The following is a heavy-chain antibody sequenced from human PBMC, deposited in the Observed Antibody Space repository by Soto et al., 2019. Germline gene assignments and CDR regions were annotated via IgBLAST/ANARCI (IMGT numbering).Heavy chain of an antibody. CDR3: ARGYGYNFISIFSHFDYGMDV. V-gene: IGHV3-7*01. Sequence: LRLSCAASGFTFSSYWMSWVRQAPGKGLEWVANIKQDGSEKYYVDSVKGRFTISRDNAKNSLYLQMNSLRAEDTAVYYCARGYGYNFISIFSHFDYGMDVWGQGTTVTAP. D-gene: IGHD3-3*01. CDR2: IKQDGSEK. CDR1: GFTFSSYW. J-gene: IGHJ6*02.